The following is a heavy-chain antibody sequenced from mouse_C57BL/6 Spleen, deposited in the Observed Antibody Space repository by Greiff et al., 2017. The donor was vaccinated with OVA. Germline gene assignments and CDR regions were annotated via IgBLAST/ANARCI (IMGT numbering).Heavy chain of an antibody. D-gene: IGHD3-2*02. CDR3: ARSQLRLPYYAMDY. V-gene: IGHV1-59*01. Sequence: LQQPGAELVRPGTSVKLSCKASGYTFTSYWMHWVKQRPGQGLEWIGVIDPSDSYTNYNQKFKGKATLTVDTSSSTAYMQLSSLTSEDSAVYYCARSQLRLPYYAMDYWGQGTSVTVSS. J-gene: IGHJ4*01. CDR2: IDPSDSYT. CDR1: GYTFTSYW.